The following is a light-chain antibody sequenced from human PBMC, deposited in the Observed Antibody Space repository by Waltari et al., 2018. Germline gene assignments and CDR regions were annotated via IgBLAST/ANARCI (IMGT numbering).Light chain of an antibody. CDR2: DAS. J-gene: IGKJ4*01. Sequence: CRARESVNNNVAWYRQKPGKAPELLIHDASRLETGIPARFSGSGFGTEFTLTISSLEPEDVAVYYCQQYNNWTITFGGGTKVEIK. CDR1: ESVNNN. CDR3: QQYNNWTIT. V-gene: IGKV3-11*01.